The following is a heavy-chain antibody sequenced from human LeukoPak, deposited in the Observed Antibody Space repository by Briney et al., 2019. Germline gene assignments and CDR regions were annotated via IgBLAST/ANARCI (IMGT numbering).Heavy chain of an antibody. V-gene: IGHV1-18*01. D-gene: IGHD3-3*01. Sequence: ASVKVSCKASGYTFTSYGISWVRQAPGQGLEWMGWISAYNGNTNYAQKLQGRVTMTTDTSTSTAYMELRSLRSDDTAVYYCARDNKVDYDFWSGYSNGDYFDYWGQGTLVIVSS. J-gene: IGHJ4*02. CDR3: ARDNKVDYDFWSGYSNGDYFDY. CDR1: GYTFTSYG. CDR2: ISAYNGNT.